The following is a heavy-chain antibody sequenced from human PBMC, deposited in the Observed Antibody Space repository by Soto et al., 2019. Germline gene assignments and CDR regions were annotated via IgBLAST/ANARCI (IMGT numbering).Heavy chain of an antibody. D-gene: IGHD6-19*01. CDR2: IWYDGSNK. CDR1: GFTFSSYG. CDR3: ARAAWIAVDYFDY. V-gene: IGHV3-33*01. J-gene: IGHJ4*02. Sequence: GGSLRLSCAASGFTFSSYGMHWVRQAPGKGLEWVAVIWYDGSNKYYADSVKGRFTISRDNSKNTLYLQMNSLRAEDTAVYYCARAAWIAVDYFDYWGQGTLVTVSS.